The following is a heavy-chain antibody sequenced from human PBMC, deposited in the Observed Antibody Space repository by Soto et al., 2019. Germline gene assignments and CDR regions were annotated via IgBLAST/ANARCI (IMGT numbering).Heavy chain of an antibody. CDR1: GYTFTSYG. D-gene: IGHD6-19*01. CDR3: ARDVGSGWTYDYYGMDV. CDR2: ISAYNGNT. J-gene: IGHJ6*02. V-gene: IGHV1-18*01. Sequence: QVQLVQSGAEVKKPGASVKVSCKASGYTFTSYGISWVRQAPGQGLEWMGWISAYNGNTNYAQKLQGRVTMTTDTSXSXDYMGLRSLRSDDTAVYYCARDVGSGWTYDYYGMDVWGQGTTVTVSS.